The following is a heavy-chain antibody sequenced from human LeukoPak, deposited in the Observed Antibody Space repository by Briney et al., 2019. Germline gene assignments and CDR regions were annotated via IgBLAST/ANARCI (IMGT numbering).Heavy chain of an antibody. D-gene: IGHD6-13*01. CDR3: ARDGMRSSWSSFPY. J-gene: IGHJ4*02. CDR1: GGSISSSSYY. Sequence: SETLSLTCTVSGGSISSSSYYWGWIRQPPGKGLEWIGSIYYSGSTYYNPSLKSRVTISVDTSKNQFSLKLSSVTAADTAVYYCARDGMRSSWSSFPYWGQGTLVTVSS. CDR2: IYYSGST. V-gene: IGHV4-39*07.